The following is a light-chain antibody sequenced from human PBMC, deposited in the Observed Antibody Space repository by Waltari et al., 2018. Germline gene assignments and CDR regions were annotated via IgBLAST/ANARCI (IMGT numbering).Light chain of an antibody. J-gene: IGKJ1*01. CDR1: QSISSW. V-gene: IGKV1-5*03. Sequence: DIQMTQSPSTLSASVGDSVTITCRASQSISSWLAWYQQKPGKAPNPLIYKASSLESGVPSRFSGSGSGTEFTLTISSLQPDDFATYYCQQYNSYPWTFGQGTKVEIK. CDR2: KAS. CDR3: QQYNSYPWT.